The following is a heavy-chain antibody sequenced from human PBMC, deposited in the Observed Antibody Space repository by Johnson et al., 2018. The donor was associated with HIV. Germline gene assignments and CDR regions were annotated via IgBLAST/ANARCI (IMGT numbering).Heavy chain of an antibody. D-gene: IGHD3-22*01. V-gene: IGHV3-30*04. CDR3: AGEYYDSSGYYRLFAFDI. CDR2: ISFDGTKK. Sequence: QVQLVESGGGVVQPGRSLRLSCAASGFTFSAFAMHWVRQAPGKGLEWVALISFDGTKKYYADSVKGRFTISRDDSESTLFLQMNSLTTEDTAGYYCAGEYYDSSGYYRLFAFDIWGQGTMVTVAS. CDR1: GFTFSAFA. J-gene: IGHJ3*02.